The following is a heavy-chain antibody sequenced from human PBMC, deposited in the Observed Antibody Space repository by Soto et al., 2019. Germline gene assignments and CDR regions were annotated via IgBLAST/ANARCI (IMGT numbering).Heavy chain of an antibody. CDR3: AKRGSSSWSNFDC. CDR2: ISDTT. CDR1: GITLSSYA. D-gene: IGHD6-13*01. J-gene: IGHJ4*02. Sequence: GGSLRLSCEVSGITLSSYAMNWVRQAPGKGLEWVSTISDTTYYATSVKGRFTISRDNSKNTLYLQMNSLRVEDTAVYYCAKRGSSSWSNFDCWGQGTRVTVAS. V-gene: IGHV3-23*01.